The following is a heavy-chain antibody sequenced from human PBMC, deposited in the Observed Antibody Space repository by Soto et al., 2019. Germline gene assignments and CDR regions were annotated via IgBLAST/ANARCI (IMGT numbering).Heavy chain of an antibody. V-gene: IGHV1-24*01. Sequence: GASVKVSCKVSGYTLTELSMHWVRQAPGKGLEWKGGFDPEDGETIYAQKFQGRVTMTEDTSTDTAYMELSSLRSEDTAVYYCATVHHYYDSSGYGDYWGQGTLVTVSS. CDR1: GYTLTELS. D-gene: IGHD3-22*01. CDR3: ATVHHYYDSSGYGDY. CDR2: FDPEDGET. J-gene: IGHJ4*02.